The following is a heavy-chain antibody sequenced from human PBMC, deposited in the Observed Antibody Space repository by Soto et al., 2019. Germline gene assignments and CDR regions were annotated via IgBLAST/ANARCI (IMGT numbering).Heavy chain of an antibody. CDR3: ARAGGYCSSTSCSLAAFDI. Sequence: QVQLQESGPGLVKPSETLSLTCTVSGGSISSYYRSWIRQPPGKGLEWIGYIDYSGSTNYNPSLKSRVTISVDTSKNQFSLKLSSVTAADTAVYYCARAGGYCSSTSCSLAAFDIWGQGTMVTVSS. CDR2: IDYSGST. J-gene: IGHJ3*02. D-gene: IGHD2-2*01. V-gene: IGHV4-59*01. CDR1: GGSISSYY.